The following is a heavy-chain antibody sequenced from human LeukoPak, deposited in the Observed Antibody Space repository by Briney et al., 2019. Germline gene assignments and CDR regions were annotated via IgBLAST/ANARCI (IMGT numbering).Heavy chain of an antibody. CDR2: IRSKAYGGTT. J-gene: IGHJ4*02. CDR3: TRDSATVGFDY. Sequence: PGGSLRLSCTASGFTFGDYAMSWFRQAPGKGLEWVGFIRSKAYGGTTEYAASVKGRFTISRVDSKSIAYLQMNGLKTEDTAVYYCTRDSATVGFDYWGQGTLVTVSS. D-gene: IGHD4-11*01. CDR1: GFTFGDYA. V-gene: IGHV3-49*03.